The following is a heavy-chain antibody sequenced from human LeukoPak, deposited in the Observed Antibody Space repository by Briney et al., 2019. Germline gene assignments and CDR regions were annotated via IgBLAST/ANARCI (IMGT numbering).Heavy chain of an antibody. CDR2: INHSGST. J-gene: IGHJ4*02. D-gene: IGHD2-15*01. CDR1: RGCFSGYY. Sequence: SETLSHTCAVYRGCFSGYYWSWIRQPPGKGLEWIGEINHSGSTNYNPSLKSRVTISVDTCKNQFSLKLSSVTAADTAVYYCARGVDCSGGSCYSRPYYFDCWGQGTLVTVSS. V-gene: IGHV4-34*01. CDR3: ARGVDCSGGSCYSRPYYFDC.